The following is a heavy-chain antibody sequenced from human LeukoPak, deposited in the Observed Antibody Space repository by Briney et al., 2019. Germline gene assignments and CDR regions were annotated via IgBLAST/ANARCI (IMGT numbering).Heavy chain of an antibody. CDR1: GGSLSSGSYY. D-gene: IGHD6-13*01. V-gene: IGHV4-61*02. J-gene: IGHJ6*03. Sequence: PSQTLSLTCTVSGGSLSSGSYYWRWIRQPAGKGLEWIGRIYPCGTTNNNPSLNSRATISVDTSKNQFSLKLSSVTAADTAVYYCARDRSSWTNYYYYYMDVWGKGTTVTVSS. CDR2: IYPCGTT. CDR3: ARDRSSWTNYYYYYMDV.